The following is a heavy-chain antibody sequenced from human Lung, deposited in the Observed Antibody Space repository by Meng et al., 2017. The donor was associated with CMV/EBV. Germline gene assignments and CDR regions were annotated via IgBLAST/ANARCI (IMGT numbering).Heavy chain of an antibody. CDR1: GGTFSSYA. D-gene: IGHD2-2*02. V-gene: IGHV1-69*05. J-gene: IGHJ6*02. CDR3: ARDRTGDCSSTSCYNYYYYYGMDV. CDR2: IIPIFGIA. Sequence: SXXVSXKTYGGTFSSYAFSWVRQAPGQGLEWMGGIIPIFGIANYAQKFQGRVTITTDESTSTAYMELSSLRSEDTAVYYCARDRTGDCSSTSCYNYYYYYGMDVWGQGXTVTVSS.